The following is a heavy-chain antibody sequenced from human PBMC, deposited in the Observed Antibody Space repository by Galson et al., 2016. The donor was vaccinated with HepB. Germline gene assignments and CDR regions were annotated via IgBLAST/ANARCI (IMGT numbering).Heavy chain of an antibody. CDR3: AHYSPNLWFDP. D-gene: IGHD1-14*01. J-gene: IGHJ5*02. V-gene: IGHV2-5*02. Sequence: PALVKPTQTLTLTCTFSVFSLSTTGVGVGWIRQPPGKALEWLALIYWADDKRYTPSLKSRLTITKDTSKNQVVLTMTNIDPVDTATYYCAHYSPNLWFDPWGQGTLVTVSS. CDR2: IYWADDK. CDR1: VFSLSTTGVG.